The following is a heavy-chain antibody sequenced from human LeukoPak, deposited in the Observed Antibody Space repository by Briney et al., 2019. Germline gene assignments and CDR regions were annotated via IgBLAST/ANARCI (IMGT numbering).Heavy chain of an antibody. J-gene: IGHJ6*03. CDR2: MNTNSGNT. V-gene: IGHV1-8*01. CDR3: ARGAVGYCSSTSCYFRSYYYYMDV. D-gene: IGHD2-2*01. CDR1: GYTFTSYD. Sequence: VGSVRVSCKASGYTFTSYDINWVRQAPGQGLEWMGWMNTNSGNTVYAQTFQGRVTMTRNTSISTAYMELSSLRAEDTAVYYCARGAVGYCSSTSCYFRSYYYYMDVWGKGTTVTISS.